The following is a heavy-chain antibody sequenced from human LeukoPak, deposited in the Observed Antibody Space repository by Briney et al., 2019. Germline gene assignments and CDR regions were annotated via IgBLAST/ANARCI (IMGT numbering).Heavy chain of an antibody. Sequence: PSEILSITCAFYGGSFSGNYWSWIRQPPGKGLDWIGEINHSGSTNYNPSLKSRVTISEDTSKNLFSLKLSSVTAADTAVYYCARAQYSAGNFDYWGQGTLVTVSS. V-gene: IGHV4-34*01. J-gene: IGHJ4*02. D-gene: IGHD6-13*01. CDR1: GGSFSGNY. CDR3: ARAQYSAGNFDY. CDR2: INHSGST.